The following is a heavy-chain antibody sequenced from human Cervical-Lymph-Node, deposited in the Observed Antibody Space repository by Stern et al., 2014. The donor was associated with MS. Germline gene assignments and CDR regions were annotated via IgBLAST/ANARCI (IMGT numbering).Heavy chain of an antibody. Sequence: VQLVESGAEVKKPGASVKVSCKASGYTFTGYYMHWVRQAPGQGLEWMGRINPNSGGTNYAKKFQGRVTMTRDTSISTAYMELSRLRSDDTAVYYCARDRDYYDSSGYYPGDACDIWGQGTLVTVSS. V-gene: IGHV1-2*06. CDR3: ARDRDYYDSSGYYPGDACDI. CDR1: GYTFTGYY. D-gene: IGHD3-22*01. CDR2: INPNSGGT. J-gene: IGHJ3*02.